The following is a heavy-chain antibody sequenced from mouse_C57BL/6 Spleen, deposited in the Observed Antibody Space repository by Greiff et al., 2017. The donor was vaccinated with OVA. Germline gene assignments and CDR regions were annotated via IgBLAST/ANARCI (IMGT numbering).Heavy chain of an antibody. CDR2: IRSKSNNYAT. J-gene: IGHJ2*01. CDR3: VRHGRKGYFDY. CDR1: GFSFNTYA. D-gene: IGHD4-1*01. Sequence: EVKLVESGGGLVQPKGSLKLSCAASGFSFNTYAMNWVRQAPGKGLEWVARIRSKSNNYATYYADSVKDRFTISRDDSESMLYLQMNNLKTEDTAMYYCVRHGRKGYFDYWGQGTTLTVSS. V-gene: IGHV10-1*01.